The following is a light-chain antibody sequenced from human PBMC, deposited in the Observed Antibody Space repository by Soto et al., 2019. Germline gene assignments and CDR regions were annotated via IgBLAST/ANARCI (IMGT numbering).Light chain of an antibody. Sequence: DIQMTQSPYTLSAFVGDRVTITCRASQSVSSSLAWYQQKPGKAPKLLIYAASTLESGVSSRFSGSGFGTEFTLAISSLQPDDFATYYGQQYESFSPYTFGQGTNVEIK. J-gene: IGKJ2*01. V-gene: IGKV1-5*01. CDR1: QSVSSS. CDR2: AAS. CDR3: QQYESFSPYT.